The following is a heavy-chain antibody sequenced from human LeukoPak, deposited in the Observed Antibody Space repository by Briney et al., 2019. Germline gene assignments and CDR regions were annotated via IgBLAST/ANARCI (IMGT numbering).Heavy chain of an antibody. CDR3: ARDPHYDFWSGYYYYYGMDV. D-gene: IGHD3-3*01. V-gene: IGHV7-4-1*02. J-gene: IGHJ6*02. CDR1: GYTFTSYA. Sequence: GASVKVSCKASGYTFTSYAMNWVRQAPGQGLEWMGWINTNTGNPTYAQGFTGRFVFSLDTSVSTAYLQISSLKAEDTAVYYCARDPHYDFWSGYYYYYGMDVWGQGTTVTVSS. CDR2: INTNTGNP.